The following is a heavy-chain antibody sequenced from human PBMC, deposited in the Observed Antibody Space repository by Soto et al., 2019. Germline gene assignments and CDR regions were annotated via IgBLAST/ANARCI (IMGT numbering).Heavy chain of an antibody. J-gene: IGHJ4*02. Sequence: TSETLSLTCAVSGGSVTSHNYWSWVRQSPGKGLEWIGEIYHSGSTYYNPSLKSRVTISVDTSKNQFSLKLSSVTAADTAVYYCARHARPYYYDSSGYYAWGYFDYWGQGTLVTVSS. CDR1: GGSVTSHNY. D-gene: IGHD3-22*01. CDR3: ARHARPYYYDSSGYYAWGYFDY. V-gene: IGHV4-4*02. CDR2: IYHSGST.